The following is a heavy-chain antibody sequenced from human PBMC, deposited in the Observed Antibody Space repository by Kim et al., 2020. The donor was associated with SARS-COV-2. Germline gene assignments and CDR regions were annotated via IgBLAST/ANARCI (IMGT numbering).Heavy chain of an antibody. V-gene: IGHV1-69*13. J-gene: IGHJ6*02. CDR1: GGTFSSYA. Sequence: SVKVSCKASGGTFSSYAISWVRQAPGQGLEWMGGIIPIFGTANYAQKFQGRVTITADESTSTAYMELSSLRSEDTAVYYCARGGYSGYVYYYYYGMDVWGQGTTVTVSS. D-gene: IGHD5-12*01. CDR2: IIPIFGTA. CDR3: ARGGYSGYVYYYYYGMDV.